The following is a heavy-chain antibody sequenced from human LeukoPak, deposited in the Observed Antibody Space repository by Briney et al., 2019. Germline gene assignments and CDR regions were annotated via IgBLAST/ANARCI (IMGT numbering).Heavy chain of an antibody. CDR2: IGGSSSSL. CDR3: AKEAGQDYGALDAFDV. D-gene: IGHD4-17*01. CDR1: GFTFSIYS. V-gene: IGHV3-21*01. Sequence: PGGSLRLSCAASGFTFSIYSMNWVRQAPGKGLEWVSSIGGSSSSLYYAESVKGRFTVSRDNARNSLYLQMNSLRAEDTAVYYCAKEAGQDYGALDAFDVWGQGTMVTVSS. J-gene: IGHJ3*01.